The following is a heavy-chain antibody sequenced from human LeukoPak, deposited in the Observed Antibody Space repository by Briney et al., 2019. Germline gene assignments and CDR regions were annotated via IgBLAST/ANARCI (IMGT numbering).Heavy chain of an antibody. V-gene: IGHV3-53*01. Sequence: PGGSLRLSCAASLFTVSSSYMSWVRPAPGKGLEWVSVIYSGGSTYYADSVKGRFTIARDNSKNTMTLHMNSLRVEDTAVYYCAREGLGAAAGTFDYWGQGTLVTVSS. J-gene: IGHJ4*02. CDR2: IYSGGST. CDR3: AREGLGAAAGTFDY. D-gene: IGHD6-13*01. CDR1: LFTVSSSY.